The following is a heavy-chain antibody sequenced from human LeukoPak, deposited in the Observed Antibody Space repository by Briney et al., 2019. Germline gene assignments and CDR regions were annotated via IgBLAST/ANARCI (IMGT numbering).Heavy chain of an antibody. Sequence: PGGSLRLSCAASGFTFSSYWMTWVRQAPGKGLEWVANIKQDGSEKYYVDSVKGRFTISRDNAKNSLSLHMNSLRAEDTAVYYCARDRGECTNGVCYYHDFDYWVQGTLVTVSS. D-gene: IGHD2-8*01. CDR3: ARDRGECTNGVCYYHDFDY. CDR2: IKQDGSEK. J-gene: IGHJ4*02. V-gene: IGHV3-7*01. CDR1: GFTFSSYW.